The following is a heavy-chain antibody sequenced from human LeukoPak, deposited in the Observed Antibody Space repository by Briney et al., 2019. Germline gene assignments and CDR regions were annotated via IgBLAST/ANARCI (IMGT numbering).Heavy chain of an antibody. J-gene: IGHJ5*02. CDR3: ARAEWVAAAGTGWFDP. CDR1: GGTFSSYA. D-gene: IGHD6-13*01. Sequence: ASVKVSCKASGGTFSSYAISWVRQAPGQGLEWMGGIIPIFGTANYAQKFQGRVTITADKSTSTAYMELSSLRSEDTAVYYCARAEWVAAAGTGWFDPWGQGTLVTVSS. V-gene: IGHV1-69*06. CDR2: IIPIFGTA.